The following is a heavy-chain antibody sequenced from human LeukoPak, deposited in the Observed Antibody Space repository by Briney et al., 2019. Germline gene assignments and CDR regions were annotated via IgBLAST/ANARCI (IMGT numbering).Heavy chain of an antibody. CDR2: ISYDGSNK. D-gene: IGHD2-2*01. J-gene: IGHJ6*02. Sequence: GGSLRLSCAASGFTLSSYGMHWVRQAPGKGLEWVAVISYDGSNKYYADSVKGRFTISRDNSKNTLYLQMNSLRAEDTAVYYCAKDPEDCSSTSCYYYYYGMDVWGQGTTVTVSS. CDR3: AKDPEDCSSTSCYYYYYGMDV. V-gene: IGHV3-30*18. CDR1: GFTLSSYG.